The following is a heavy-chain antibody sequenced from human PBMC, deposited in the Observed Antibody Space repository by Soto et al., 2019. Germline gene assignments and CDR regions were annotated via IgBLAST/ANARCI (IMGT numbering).Heavy chain of an antibody. CDR3: VRQSGYALFDY. V-gene: IGHV5-51*01. Sequence: GESLNISCKGSGYSFTSYWIGWVRQMPGQGLEWMGIIYPGDSDTRYSPSFQGQVTISADKSISTPYLQRSSLKASYTAMYDCVRQSGYALFDYWGQGTLVTVSS. CDR1: GYSFTSYW. D-gene: IGHD5-12*01. J-gene: IGHJ4*02. CDR2: IYPGDSDT.